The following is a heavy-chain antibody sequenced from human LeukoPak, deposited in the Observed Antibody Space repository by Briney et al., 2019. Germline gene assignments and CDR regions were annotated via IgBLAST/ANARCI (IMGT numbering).Heavy chain of an antibody. CDR3: ARTNRGIAVAGTGLRTGWFDP. D-gene: IGHD6-19*01. J-gene: IGHJ5*02. V-gene: IGHV3-21*01. Sequence: GGSLRLSCAASGSTFSSYSMNWVRQAPGKGLEWVSSISSSSSYIYYADSVKGRFTISRDNAKNSLYLQMNSLRAEDTAVYYCARTNRGIAVAGTGLRTGWFDPWGQGTLVTVSS. CDR2: ISSSSSYI. CDR1: GSTFSSYS.